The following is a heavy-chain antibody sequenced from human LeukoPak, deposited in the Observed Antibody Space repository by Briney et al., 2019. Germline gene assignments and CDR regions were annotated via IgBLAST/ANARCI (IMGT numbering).Heavy chain of an antibody. J-gene: IGHJ4*02. Sequence: PSETLSLTCTVSGVSISSHYWSWIRQPPGKGLEWIGYIYYSGSTNYNPSLKSRVTISVETSKSQFSLKLSSVTAADTAVYYCARGAGWLPLVWGQGTLVTVSS. CDR3: ARGAGWLPLV. D-gene: IGHD5-24*01. CDR2: IYYSGST. CDR1: GVSISSHY. V-gene: IGHV4-59*11.